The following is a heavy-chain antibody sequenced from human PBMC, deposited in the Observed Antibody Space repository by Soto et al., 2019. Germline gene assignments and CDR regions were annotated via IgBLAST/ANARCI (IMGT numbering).Heavy chain of an antibody. CDR1: GGSFSGYY. J-gene: IGHJ5*02. CDR2: INHSGST. V-gene: IGHV4-34*01. Sequence: PSETLSLTCAVYGGSFSGYYWSWIRQPPGKGLEWIGEINHSGSTNYNPSLKSRVTISVDTSKNQFSLKLSSVTAADTAVYYCAILSTRGPWGQGTLVTVSS. CDR3: AILSTRGP. D-gene: IGHD1-1*01.